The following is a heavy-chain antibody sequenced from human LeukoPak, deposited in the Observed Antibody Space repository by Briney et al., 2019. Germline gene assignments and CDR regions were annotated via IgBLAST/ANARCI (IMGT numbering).Heavy chain of an antibody. CDR3: ARDTLPAAPGDDYYYGMDV. CDR1: GDSVSSGSYY. Sequence: SETLSLTCTVSGDSVSSGSYYWSWIRQPPGKGLEWIGYIYYSGSTNYNPSLKSRVTISVDTSKNQFSLKLSSVTAADTAVYYCARDTLPAAPGDDYYYGMDVWGQGTTVTVSS. V-gene: IGHV4-61*01. D-gene: IGHD2-2*01. J-gene: IGHJ6*02. CDR2: IYYSGST.